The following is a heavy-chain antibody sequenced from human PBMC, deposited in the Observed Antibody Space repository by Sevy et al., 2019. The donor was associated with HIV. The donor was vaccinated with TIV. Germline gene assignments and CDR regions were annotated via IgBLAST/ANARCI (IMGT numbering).Heavy chain of an antibody. V-gene: IGHV3-21*01. CDR2: ISSSSNYI. J-gene: IGHJ4*02. CDR3: ARDLFSGGNAVYGY. D-gene: IGHD2-15*01. CDR1: GFTFSKYP. Sequence: GGSLRLSCVVSGFTFSKYPMNWVRQAPGKGLEWVSSISSSSNYIYYGDSVKGRFTISRDNAKNSLYLQMNSVRAEDTAVYYCARDLFSGGNAVYGYWGQGTLVTVSS.